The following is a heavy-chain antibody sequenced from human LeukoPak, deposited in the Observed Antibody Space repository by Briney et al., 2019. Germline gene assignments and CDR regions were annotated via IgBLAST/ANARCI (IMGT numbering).Heavy chain of an antibody. D-gene: IGHD1-26*01. CDR1: GGSFSGYY. CDR2: INHSGST. V-gene: IGHV4-34*01. CDR3: ARRSGSYYYYYYMDV. J-gene: IGHJ6*03. Sequence: TSETLSLTCAVYGGSFSGYYWSWIRQPPGKGLEWIGEINHSGSTNYNPSLKSRVTISVDTSKNQFSLKLSSVTAADTAVYYCARRSGSYYYYYYMDVWGKGTTVTISS.